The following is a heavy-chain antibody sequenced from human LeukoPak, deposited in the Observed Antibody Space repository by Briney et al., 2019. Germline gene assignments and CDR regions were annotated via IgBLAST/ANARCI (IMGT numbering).Heavy chain of an antibody. CDR2: INPNSGGT. V-gene: IGHV1-2*02. CDR3: ARVEYCTKGVCINFDL. D-gene: IGHD2-8*01. CDR1: GYTFPRPY. Sequence: ASVKVSCKASGYTFPRPYIHWMRQAPATGLAGMGWINPNSGGTKYAQKFQGRVTVTRDTSTSTAYMELSGLRADDTAAYYCARVEYCTKGVCINFDLWGQGTLVTVSS. J-gene: IGHJ4*02.